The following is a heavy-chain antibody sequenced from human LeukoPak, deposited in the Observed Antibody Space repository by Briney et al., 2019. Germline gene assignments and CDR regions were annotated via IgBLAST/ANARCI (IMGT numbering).Heavy chain of an antibody. CDR1: GFTFDDYA. CDR3: AREGRYEGGAGFDY. D-gene: IGHD1-26*01. Sequence: HPGGSLRLSCAASGFTFDDYAMHWVRQAPGKGLEWVSGISWNSGSIGYADSVKGRFTISRDNAKNSLYLQMNSLRAEDTALYYCAREGRYEGGAGFDYWGQGTLVTVSS. J-gene: IGHJ4*02. V-gene: IGHV3-9*01. CDR2: ISWNSGSI.